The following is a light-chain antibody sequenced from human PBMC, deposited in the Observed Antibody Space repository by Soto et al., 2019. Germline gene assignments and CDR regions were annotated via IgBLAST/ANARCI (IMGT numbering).Light chain of an antibody. Sequence: IVMTQSPATVSVSPGASASLSCRASRTIGTTLGWYQQKPGQAPRLLISTTSTRATGAPARFSGSGSGTEFTLTITSLQSEAIAVYDCQQYADWPLTFGGGTKVDIK. CDR3: QQYADWPLT. CDR2: TTS. J-gene: IGKJ4*01. V-gene: IGKV3-15*01. CDR1: RTIGTT.